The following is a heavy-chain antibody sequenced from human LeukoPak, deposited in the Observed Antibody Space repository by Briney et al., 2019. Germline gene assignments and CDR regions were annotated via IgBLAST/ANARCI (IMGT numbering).Heavy chain of an antibody. CDR1: GFTFSNYA. D-gene: IGHD6-19*01. CDR2: ISGSGGNT. J-gene: IGHJ4*02. Sequence: PGGSLRLSCAASGFTFSNYAMTWVRQAPGKGLEWVSGISGSGGNTYYAGSVKGRFTISRDNSKNTLYLQMNSLRAEDTAVYFCAKEETTTSDWYGDFDYWGQGTLVTVSS. CDR3: AKEETTTSDWYGDFDY. V-gene: IGHV3-23*01.